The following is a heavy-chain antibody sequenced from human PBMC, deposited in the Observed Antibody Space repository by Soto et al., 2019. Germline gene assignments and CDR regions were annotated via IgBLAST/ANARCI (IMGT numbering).Heavy chain of an antibody. CDR3: ARLAYHYDFWSGYYYVDPQWNWFDP. Sequence: SETLSLTCTVSGGSISSSSYYWGWIRQPPGKGLEWIGSIYYSGSTYYNPSLKSRVTISVDTSKNQFSLKLSSVTAADTAVYYCARLAYHYDFWSGYYYVDPQWNWFDPWGQGTLVTVSS. CDR1: GGSISSSSYY. CDR2: IYYSGST. V-gene: IGHV4-39*01. J-gene: IGHJ5*02. D-gene: IGHD3-3*01.